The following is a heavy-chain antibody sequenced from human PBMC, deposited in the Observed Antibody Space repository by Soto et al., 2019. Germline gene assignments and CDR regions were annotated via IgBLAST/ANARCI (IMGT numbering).Heavy chain of an antibody. J-gene: IGHJ4*02. Sequence: QITLKESGPTLVKPTQTLTLTCTFSGFSLSTSGVGVGWIRQPPGKALEWLALIYWYDDKRYSPSLKSRLTSTQHTSKNQVVLTTTTMDPVDTATYYCANISMFAPGGYWGQGTLVTVSS. V-gene: IGHV2-5*01. D-gene: IGHD3-10*01. CDR3: ANISMFAPGGY. CDR1: GFSLSTSGVG. CDR2: IYWYDDK.